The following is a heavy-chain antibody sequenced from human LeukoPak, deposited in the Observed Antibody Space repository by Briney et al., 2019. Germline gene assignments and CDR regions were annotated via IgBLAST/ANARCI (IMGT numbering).Heavy chain of an antibody. Sequence: GGSLRLSCAASGFTVSSNYMSWVGQAPGKGLEWVSVIYSGGSTYYADSVKGRFTISRDNSKNTLYLQMNSLRAEDTAVYYCARPRIWFGNTLEDYWGQGTLVTVSS. CDR3: ARPRIWFGNTLEDY. D-gene: IGHD3-10*01. CDR2: IYSGGST. V-gene: IGHV3-53*01. J-gene: IGHJ4*02. CDR1: GFTVSSNY.